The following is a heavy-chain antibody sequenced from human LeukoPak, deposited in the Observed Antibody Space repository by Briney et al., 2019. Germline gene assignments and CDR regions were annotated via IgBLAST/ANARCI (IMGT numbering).Heavy chain of an antibody. Sequence: PSETLSLTCTVSGGSISSSSYYWGWLRQPPGKGLEWIGSIYYSGSLYYNPSLKSRVTISVDTSKNQRSLKLRSVTAADTALYYCARERREQLLPPYTRLVTYFDYWGQGTLVTVSS. J-gene: IGHJ4*02. CDR2: IYYSGSL. D-gene: IGHD1-26*01. CDR1: GGSISSSSYY. CDR3: ARERREQLLPPYTRLVTYFDY. V-gene: IGHV4-39*07.